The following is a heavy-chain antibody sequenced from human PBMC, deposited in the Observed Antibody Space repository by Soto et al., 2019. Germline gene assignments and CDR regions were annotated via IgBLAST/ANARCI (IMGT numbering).Heavy chain of an antibody. CDR1: GYIFTSYG. V-gene: IGHV1-18*01. Sequence: QAHLVQSGPEVKKPGASVKVSCKGSGYIFTSYGIAWVRQAPGKGLEWMGWISAHNGNTEYAQKCQGRVTVTRDTSTSTAYLELRSLRSDDTALYYCARGTYGDYWGQGALVTVSS. J-gene: IGHJ4*02. CDR3: ARGTYGDY. D-gene: IGHD4-17*01. CDR2: ISAHNGNT.